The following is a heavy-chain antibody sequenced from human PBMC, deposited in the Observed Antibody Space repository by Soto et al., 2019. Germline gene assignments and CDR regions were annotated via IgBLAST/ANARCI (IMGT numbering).Heavy chain of an antibody. Sequence: QLQLQESGPGLVKPSETLSLTCTVSGGSISSSSYYWGWIRQPPGKGLEWIGSIYYSGSTYYNPSLKSRVTISVDTSKNQFSLKLSSVAAADTAVYYCASPKIAFYHWFDPWCQGTLVTVSS. CDR1: GGSISSSSYY. CDR3: ASPKIAFYHWFDP. CDR2: IYYSGST. V-gene: IGHV4-39*01. J-gene: IGHJ5*02. D-gene: IGHD3-3*02.